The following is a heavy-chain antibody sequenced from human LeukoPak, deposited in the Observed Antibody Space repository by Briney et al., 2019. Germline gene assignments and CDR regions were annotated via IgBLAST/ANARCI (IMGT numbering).Heavy chain of an antibody. CDR3: ATDGVTIFGVGTLGY. CDR1: GYTLTELS. D-gene: IGHD3-3*01. CDR2: FDPEDGET. Sequence: ASVKVSCKVSGYTLTELSMHWVRQAPGKGLEWMGGFDPEDGETIYAQKFQGRITMTEDTSTDTAYMELSSLRSEDTAVYYCATDGVTIFGVGTLGYWGQGTLVTVSS. V-gene: IGHV1-24*01. J-gene: IGHJ4*02.